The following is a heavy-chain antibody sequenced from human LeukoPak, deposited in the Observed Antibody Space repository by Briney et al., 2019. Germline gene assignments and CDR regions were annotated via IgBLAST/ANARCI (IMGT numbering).Heavy chain of an antibody. D-gene: IGHD3-22*01. Sequence: SVKVSCKASGGTFSSYAISWVLQAPGQGLEWMGGIIPIFGTANYAQKFQGRVTITTDESTSTAYMELSSLRSEDTAVYYCARDRLGDSSGYYYSYYFDYWGQGTLVTVSS. CDR3: ARDRLGDSSGYYYSYYFDY. CDR1: GGTFSSYA. CDR2: IIPIFGTA. V-gene: IGHV1-69*05. J-gene: IGHJ4*02.